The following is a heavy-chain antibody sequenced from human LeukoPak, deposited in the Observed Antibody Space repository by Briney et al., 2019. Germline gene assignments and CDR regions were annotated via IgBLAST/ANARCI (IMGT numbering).Heavy chain of an antibody. CDR3: ASLGYCSGGSCYARRDY. D-gene: IGHD2-15*01. V-gene: IGHV3-20*04. J-gene: IGHJ4*02. CDR1: GFTVSSNY. Sequence: RPGGSLRLSCAASGFTVSSNYMSWVRQAPGKGLEWVSGINWNGGSTGYADSVKGRFTISRDNAKNSLYLQMNSLRAEDTALYYCASLGYCSGGSCYARRDYWGQGTLVTVSS. CDR2: INWNGGST.